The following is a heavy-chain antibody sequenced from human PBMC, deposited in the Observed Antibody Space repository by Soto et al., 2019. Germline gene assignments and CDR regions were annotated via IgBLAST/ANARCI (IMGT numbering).Heavy chain of an antibody. Sequence: PGGSLRLSCAASGFTFRAYSMNWVRQAPGKGLEWVSSISINSGYIYYGYSVRGRFTISRDNAKNSLFLQMNSLTADDTAVYYCARAVRGSYFPIDYWGQGVLVTVSS. CDR1: GFTFRAYS. D-gene: IGHD1-26*01. CDR3: ARAVRGSYFPIDY. V-gene: IGHV3-21*01. CDR2: ISINSGYI. J-gene: IGHJ4*02.